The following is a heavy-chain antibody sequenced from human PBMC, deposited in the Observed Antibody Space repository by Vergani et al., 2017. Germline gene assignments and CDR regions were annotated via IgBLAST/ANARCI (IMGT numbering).Heavy chain of an antibody. V-gene: IGHV3-21*01. D-gene: IGHD1-26*01. CDR1: GFTFSSYS. CDR2: ISSSSSYI. Sequence: EVQLVESGGGLVKPGGSLRLSCAASGFTFSSYSMNWVRQAPGKGLEWVSSISSSSSYIYYADSVKGRFTISRDNAKNSLYLQMNSLRAEDTAVYYCASSRTVGATNPFDYWGQGTLVTVSS. J-gene: IGHJ4*02. CDR3: ASSRTVGATNPFDY.